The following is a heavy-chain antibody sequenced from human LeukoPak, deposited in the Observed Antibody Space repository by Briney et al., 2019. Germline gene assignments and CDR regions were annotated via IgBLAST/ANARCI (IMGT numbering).Heavy chain of an antibody. CDR2: IYHSGST. Sequence: SQTLCLTCAVSGGSISSGGYSWSWIRQPPGKGLEWIGYIYHSGSTYYNPSLKSRVTISVDRSKNQFSLKLSSVTAADTAVYYCATASGSSGSYGQFDYWGQGTLVTVSS. CDR1: GGSISSGGYS. J-gene: IGHJ4*02. D-gene: IGHD3-10*01. V-gene: IGHV4-30-2*01. CDR3: ATASGSSGSYGQFDY.